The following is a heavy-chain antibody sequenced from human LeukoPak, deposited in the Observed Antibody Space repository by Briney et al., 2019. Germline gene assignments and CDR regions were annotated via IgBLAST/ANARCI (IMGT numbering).Heavy chain of an antibody. D-gene: IGHD3-22*01. J-gene: IGHJ4*02. Sequence: SETLSLTCTVSGGSISSYYWSWIRQPPGKGLEWIGYIYYSGSTNYNPSLKSRVTISVDTSKNQFSLKLSSVTAADTAVYYCARRGYYDSSDDYWGQGTLVTVSS. V-gene: IGHV4-59*08. CDR2: IYYSGST. CDR3: ARRGYYDSSDDY. CDR1: GGSISSYY.